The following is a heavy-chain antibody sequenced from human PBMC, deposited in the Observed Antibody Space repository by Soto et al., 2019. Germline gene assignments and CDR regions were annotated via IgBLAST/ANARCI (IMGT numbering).Heavy chain of an antibody. Sequence: QVQLVESGGGVVQPGRSLRLSCAASGFTFSSYGIHWVRQAPGKGLEWVEVISYDGSNKYYADSVKGRFTISRDNSKNTLYLQMNSLRAEDTAVYYCAKDRGWLAERYYYGMDVWGQGTTVTVSS. J-gene: IGHJ6*02. CDR1: GFTFSSYG. D-gene: IGHD6-19*01. CDR2: ISYDGSNK. V-gene: IGHV3-30*18. CDR3: AKDRGWLAERYYYGMDV.